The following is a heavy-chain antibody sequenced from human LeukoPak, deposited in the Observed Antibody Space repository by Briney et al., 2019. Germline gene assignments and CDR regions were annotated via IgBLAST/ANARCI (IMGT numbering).Heavy chain of an antibody. CDR2: IYSSGRT. CDR1: GGSISSYY. CDR3: ARGGGIPDPDYYYYMDV. D-gene: IGHD2-2*02. V-gene: IGHV4-4*07. J-gene: IGHJ6*03. Sequence: SETLSLTCIVSGGSISSYYWSWIRQPAGKGLEWIGRIYSSGRTNYNASLKSRVTMSVDTSKNQFSLKLSSVTAADTAVYYCARGGGIPDPDYYYYMDVWGKGTTVTVSS.